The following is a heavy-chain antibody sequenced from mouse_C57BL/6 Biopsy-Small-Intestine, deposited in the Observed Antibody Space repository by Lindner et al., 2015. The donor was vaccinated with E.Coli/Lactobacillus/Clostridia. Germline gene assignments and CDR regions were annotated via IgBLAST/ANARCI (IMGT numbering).Heavy chain of an antibody. CDR3: ARQGPTIETWFAY. Sequence: VQLQEVWGEGLVQPGESLKLSCESNEYEFPSHDMSWVRKTPEKRLELVAAINSDGGSTYYPDTMERRFIISRDNTKKTLYLQMSSLRSEDTALYYCARQGPTIETWFAYWGPRDSGHCLC. V-gene: IGHV5-2*01. D-gene: IGHD2-12*01. J-gene: IGHJ3*01. CDR2: INSDGGST. CDR1: EYEFPSHD.